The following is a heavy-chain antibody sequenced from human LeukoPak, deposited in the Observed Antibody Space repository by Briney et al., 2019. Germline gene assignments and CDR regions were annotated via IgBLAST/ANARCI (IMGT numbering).Heavy chain of an antibody. CDR3: AREYYYYESTGYQYYFDS. Sequence: PSETLSLTCIVSNVSINNGDYYWSRIRQPPGKGLEWIGYIFYTGNTHYNPSLKSRVAVSIDTSKNQFSLKLTSVTAADTAVYYCAREYYYYESTGYQYYFDSWGQGTLVTVSS. D-gene: IGHD3-22*01. V-gene: IGHV4-30-4*01. J-gene: IGHJ4*02. CDR1: NVSINNGDYY. CDR2: IFYTGNT.